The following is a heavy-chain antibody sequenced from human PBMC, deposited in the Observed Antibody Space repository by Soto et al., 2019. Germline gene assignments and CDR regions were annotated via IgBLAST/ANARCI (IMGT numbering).Heavy chain of an antibody. CDR1: GYTFTSYG. V-gene: IGHV1-18*04. CDR2: ISAYNGNT. J-gene: IGHJ6*02. CDR3: ARLGRWLVLGYYAYGMDV. Sequence: ASVKVSCKASGYTFTSYGISWVRQAPGQGLEWMGWISAYNGNTNYAQKLQGRVTMTTDTSTSTAYMELRSLRSDDTAVYYCARLGRWLVLGYYAYGMDVWGQGTTVTVSS. D-gene: IGHD6-19*01.